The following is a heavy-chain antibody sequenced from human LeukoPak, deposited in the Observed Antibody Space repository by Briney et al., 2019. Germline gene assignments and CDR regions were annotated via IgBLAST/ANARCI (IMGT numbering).Heavy chain of an antibody. V-gene: IGHV4-31*03. Sequence: SGTLSLTCTVSGGSISSGGYYWSWIRQHPGKGLEWIGYIYYSGSTYYNPSLKSRVTISVDTSKNQFSLKLSSVTAADTAVYYCARVDQSHDAFDIWGQGTMVTVSS. CDR1: GGSISSGGYY. CDR3: ARVDQSHDAFDI. J-gene: IGHJ3*02. D-gene: IGHD3/OR15-3a*01. CDR2: IYYSGST.